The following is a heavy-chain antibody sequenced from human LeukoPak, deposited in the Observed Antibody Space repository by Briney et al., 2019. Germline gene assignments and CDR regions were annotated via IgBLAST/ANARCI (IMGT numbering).Heavy chain of an antibody. CDR3: ARAQAYGSGSY. V-gene: IGHV3-7*01. CDR2: IKQDGSEK. CDR1: SVVCSVGW. J-gene: IGHJ4*02. Sequence: GTLTLSCAASSVVCSVGWVSWVRQAPGLGLKWVANIKQDGSEKYYVDSVKGRFTISRDNAENSLFLQMNSLRAEDTAVYYCARAQAYGSGSYWGQATLFTVS. D-gene: IGHD3-10*01.